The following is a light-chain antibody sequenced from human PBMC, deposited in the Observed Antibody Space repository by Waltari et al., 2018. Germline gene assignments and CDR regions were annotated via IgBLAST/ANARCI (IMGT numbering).Light chain of an antibody. CDR1: HSVSTN. Sequence: CCASHSVSTNLTWYQQKPSQAPKLLISAAANGATGIPARFSGSGSGTDFTLTISSLEPEDFAFYYCQQRSNWPISFCQGTRLEIK. CDR3: QQRSNWPIS. J-gene: IGKJ5*01. CDR2: AAA. V-gene: IGKV3-11*01.